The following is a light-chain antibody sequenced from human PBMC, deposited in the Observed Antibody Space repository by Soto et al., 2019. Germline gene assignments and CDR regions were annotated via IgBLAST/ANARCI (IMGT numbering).Light chain of an antibody. CDR2: GAF. CDR1: QSVSSN. Sequence: EIVMTQSPVTLSVSPGERATLSCRASQSVSSNLAWYQQKPGQAPSLLIYGAFTRATGIPARFSGTGSGTEFTLTISSLQSEDFAVYYCQRYDNCPLTFGGGTKVDI. J-gene: IGKJ4*01. CDR3: QRYDNCPLT. V-gene: IGKV3-15*01.